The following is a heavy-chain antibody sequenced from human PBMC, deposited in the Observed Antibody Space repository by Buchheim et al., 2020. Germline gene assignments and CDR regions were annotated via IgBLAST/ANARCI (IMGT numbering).Heavy chain of an antibody. CDR1: GFSFSSYW. V-gene: IGHV3-7*01. J-gene: IGHJ4*02. Sequence: EVQLVESGGGLVQPGGSLRLSCAASGFSFSSYWMSWVRQAPGKGLEWVANIKQDGSGKYYVDSVKGRFTISRDNATNSVFLQMNRLRAEDTAVYYCARDNDISSGGSDYWGKGTL. CDR2: IKQDGSGK. CDR3: ARDNDISSGGSDY. D-gene: IGHD3-22*01.